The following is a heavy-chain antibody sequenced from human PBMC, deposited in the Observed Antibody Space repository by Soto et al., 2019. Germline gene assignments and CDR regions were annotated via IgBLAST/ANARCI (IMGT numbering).Heavy chain of an antibody. CDR2: INHSGST. CDR1: GGSFSGYY. Sequence: SETLSLTCAVYGGSFSGYYWSWIRQPPGKGLEWIGEINHSGSTNYNPSLKSRVTISVDTSKNQFSLKLSSVTAADTAVYYCARVVSPHRTIFGVVRPYYYYYMDVWGKGTTVTVSS. J-gene: IGHJ6*03. CDR3: ARVVSPHRTIFGVVRPYYYYYMDV. D-gene: IGHD3-3*01. V-gene: IGHV4-34*01.